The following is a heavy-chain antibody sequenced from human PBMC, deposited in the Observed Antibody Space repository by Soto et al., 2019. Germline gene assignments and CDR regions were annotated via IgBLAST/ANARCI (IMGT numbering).Heavy chain of an antibody. D-gene: IGHD3-16*01. J-gene: IGHJ4*02. Sequence: GGSLRLSCVGSGFNFNIYERNWVRQAPGKGLEWVSYISSSGGLIYYADSVKGGFTISRDNAKNSIYLQMSSLRAEDSAVSYCGGEHDRPLGWGQGARVTVSS. V-gene: IGHV3-48*03. CDR3: GGEHDRPLG. CDR1: GFNFNIYE. CDR2: ISSSGGLI.